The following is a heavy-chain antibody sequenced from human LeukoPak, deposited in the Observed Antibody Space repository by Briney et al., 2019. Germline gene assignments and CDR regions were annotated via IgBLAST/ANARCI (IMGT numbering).Heavy chain of an antibody. J-gene: IGHJ4*02. V-gene: IGHV1-46*01. D-gene: IGHD6-6*01. CDR1: GYTFTSYS. CDR3: ASRGSSTSSDFDY. Sequence: GASVKVSCKASGYTFTSYSMHWVRQAPGQGLEWMGLINPSGGRTNYAQNFQGRVTMTRDTSTSTVYMELSSLRSEDTAVYYCASRGSSTSSDFDYLGQGTLVTVSS. CDR2: INPSGGRT.